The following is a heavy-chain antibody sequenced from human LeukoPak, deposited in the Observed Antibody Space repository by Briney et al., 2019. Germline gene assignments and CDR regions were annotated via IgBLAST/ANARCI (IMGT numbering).Heavy chain of an antibody. CDR3: AKPKDAYDSSGYYYYFDY. D-gene: IGHD3-22*01. J-gene: IGHJ4*02. CDR2: ISGSGGST. Sequence: GGSLRLSCAASGFTFSSYAMSWVRQAPGKGLEWVSAISGSGGSTYYADSVKGRFTISRDNSKNTLYLQMNSLRAEDTAVYYCAKPKDAYDSSGYYYYFDYWGQGTLVTVSS. CDR1: GFTFSSYA. V-gene: IGHV3-23*01.